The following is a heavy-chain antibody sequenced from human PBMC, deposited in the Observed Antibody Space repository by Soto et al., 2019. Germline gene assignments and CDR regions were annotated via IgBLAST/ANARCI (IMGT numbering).Heavy chain of an antibody. V-gene: IGHV4-59*12. CDR3: ARDRRYLGWNYGKYGMDV. J-gene: IGHJ6*02. CDR1: GGSISSYY. CDR2: IYYSGST. Sequence: PSETLSLTCTVSGGSISSYYWSWIRQPPGKGLEWIGYIYYSGSTYYNPSLKSRVTISVDTSKNQFSLKLSSVTAADTAVYYCARDRRYLGWNYGKYGMDVWGQGTTVTVSS. D-gene: IGHD1-7*01.